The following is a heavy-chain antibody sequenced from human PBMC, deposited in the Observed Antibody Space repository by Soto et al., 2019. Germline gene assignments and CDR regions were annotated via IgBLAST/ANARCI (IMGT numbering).Heavy chain of an antibody. CDR1: GFTFSNFG. Sequence: QVQVVESGGGVVQPGGSLKLSCAASGFTFSNFGMHWVRQAPGKGLEWVAVIWHDGKEKYYAHSAKGRSTISSDNSKTARYLHRNRLRGEGTAVYYCVRVPGQDEAMHYWSQGTLFTVSS. CDR3: VRVPGQDEAMHY. J-gene: IGHJ4*02. CDR2: IWHDGKEK. V-gene: IGHV3-33*01.